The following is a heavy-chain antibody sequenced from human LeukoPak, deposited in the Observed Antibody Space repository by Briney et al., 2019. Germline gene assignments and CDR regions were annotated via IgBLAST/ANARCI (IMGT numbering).Heavy chain of an antibody. D-gene: IGHD2-21*01. J-gene: IGHJ4*02. V-gene: IGHV3-48*02. CDR2: ISTTGTTI. Sequence: GGSLRLSCAASGFTFSAYHINWVRQAPGKGLEWISYISTTGTTIHYADSVKGRFAISGDNAKSSLYLQMNSLRDEDTAVYYCARVWQDYSGVDYWGQGTLVTVSS. CDR1: GFTFSAYH. CDR3: ARVWQDYSGVDY.